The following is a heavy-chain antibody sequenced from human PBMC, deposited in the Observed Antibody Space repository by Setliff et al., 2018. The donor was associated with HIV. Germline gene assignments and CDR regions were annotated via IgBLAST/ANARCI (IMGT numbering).Heavy chain of an antibody. D-gene: IGHD6-13*01. CDR2: INHSGST. CDR1: GGSFSGYY. J-gene: IGHJ4*02. V-gene: IGHV4-34*10. CDR3: ARDHVSASIAAVPGY. Sequence: KTSETLSLTCAVYGGSFSGYYWTWIRQSPGKGLAWNGQINHSGSTNCNPSLKSRFTISRDNSKNTLYVQMDSLRAEDTAVYYCARDHVSASIAAVPGYWGQGTLVTVSS.